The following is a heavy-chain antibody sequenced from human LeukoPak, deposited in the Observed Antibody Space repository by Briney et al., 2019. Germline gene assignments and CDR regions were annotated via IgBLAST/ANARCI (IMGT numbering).Heavy chain of an antibody. CDR2: IYTSGNT. D-gene: IGHD5-18*01. Sequence: SETLSLTCTVSGGSISTGGYYWSWIRQPAGKGLEWIGRIYTSGNTNYNPSLKSRVTISVDTSKNQFSLKLSSVTAADTAVYYCARSEYSYGADAFDIWGQGTMVTVSS. CDR3: ARSEYSYGADAFDI. CDR1: GGSISTGGYY. V-gene: IGHV4-61*02. J-gene: IGHJ3*02.